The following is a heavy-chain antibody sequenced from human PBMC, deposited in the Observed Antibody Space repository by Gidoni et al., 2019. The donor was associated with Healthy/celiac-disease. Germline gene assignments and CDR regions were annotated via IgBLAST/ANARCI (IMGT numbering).Heavy chain of an antibody. Sequence: QVQLVESGGGVVQPGRSLRLSCAASGFTFSSYAMHWVRQAPGKGLEWVAVISYDGSNKYYADSVKGRFTISRDNSKNTLYLQMNSLRAEDTAVYYCARDRGEMATIDVFDYWGQGTLVTVSS. J-gene: IGHJ4*02. CDR3: ARDRGEMATIDVFDY. D-gene: IGHD5-12*01. V-gene: IGHV3-30-3*01. CDR1: GFTFSSYA. CDR2: ISYDGSNK.